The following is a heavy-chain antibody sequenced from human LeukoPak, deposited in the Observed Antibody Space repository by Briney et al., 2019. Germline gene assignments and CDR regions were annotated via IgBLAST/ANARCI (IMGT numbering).Heavy chain of an antibody. D-gene: IGHD6-19*01. CDR1: GGSISSSSYY. CDR2: IYYSGST. Sequence: SETLSLTCTVSGGSISSSSYYWGWIRQPPGKGLEWIGSIYYSGSTYYNPSLKSRVTISVDTSKNQFSLKLSSVTAADTAVYYCARGIAVAGAINWFDPWGQGTLVTVSS. CDR3: ARGIAVAGAINWFDP. J-gene: IGHJ5*02. V-gene: IGHV4-39*07.